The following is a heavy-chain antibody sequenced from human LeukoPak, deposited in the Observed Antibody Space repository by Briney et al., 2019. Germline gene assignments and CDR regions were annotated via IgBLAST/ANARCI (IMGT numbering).Heavy chain of an antibody. J-gene: IGHJ5*02. V-gene: IGHV3-30*02. CDR2: IRYDGSNK. CDR3: ARDPLAAADGDSFDP. D-gene: IGHD6-13*01. CDR1: GFTFSSYG. Sequence: PGGSLRLSCAASGFTFSSYGMHWVRQAPGKGLEWVAFIRYDGSNKYYADSVKGRFTISRDNSKNTLYLQMNSLRAEDTAVYYCARDPLAAADGDSFDPWGQGTLVTVSS.